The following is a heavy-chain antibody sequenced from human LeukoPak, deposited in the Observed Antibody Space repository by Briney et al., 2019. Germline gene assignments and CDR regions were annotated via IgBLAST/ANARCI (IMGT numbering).Heavy chain of an antibody. D-gene: IGHD3-9*01. Sequence: SETLSLTCTVSGGSISSYYWSWIRQPPGKGLEWIGYIYYSGSTNYNPSLKSRVTISVDTSKNQFSLKLSSVTAADTAVYYCARTIRYFKPDAFDIWGQGTMVTVSS. V-gene: IGHV4-59*08. CDR1: GGSISSYY. CDR3: ARTIRYFKPDAFDI. CDR2: IYYSGST. J-gene: IGHJ3*02.